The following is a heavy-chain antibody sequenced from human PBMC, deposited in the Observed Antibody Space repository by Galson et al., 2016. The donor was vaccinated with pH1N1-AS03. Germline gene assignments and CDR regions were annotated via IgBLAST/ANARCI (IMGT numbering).Heavy chain of an antibody. D-gene: IGHD7-27*01. J-gene: IGHJ4*02. CDR3: ARGNGGKYDF. CDR1: GFSFSTYW. V-gene: IGHV3-7*01. Sequence: SLRLSCAASGFSFSTYWMNWVRQAPGKGLEWVATIKQYGQGSEYVDSVNGRFSVSRDNAKNLLYLQMNSLRVDDTAVYFCARGNGGKYDFWGQGALVTVSS. CDR2: IKQYGQGS.